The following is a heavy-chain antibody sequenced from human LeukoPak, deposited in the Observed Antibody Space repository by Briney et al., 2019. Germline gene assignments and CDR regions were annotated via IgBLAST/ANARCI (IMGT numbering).Heavy chain of an antibody. D-gene: IGHD6-19*01. J-gene: IGHJ4*02. CDR1: GYTFDDYA. Sequence: GSLRLSCAASGYTFDDYAIHWVRQAPGKGLEWVSFISGDGGSTYYADSVKGRFTISRDNSKNSLYLQMNSLRTEDTALYYCAKDMVDRIAVAGIDYWGQGTLVTVSS. CDR3: AKDMVDRIAVAGIDY. V-gene: IGHV3-43*02. CDR2: ISGDGGST.